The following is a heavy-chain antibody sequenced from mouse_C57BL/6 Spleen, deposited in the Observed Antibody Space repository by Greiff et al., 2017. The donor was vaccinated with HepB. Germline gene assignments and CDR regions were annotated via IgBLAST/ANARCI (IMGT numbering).Heavy chain of an antibody. Sequence: QVQLQQSGPELVKPGASVKISCKASGYAFSSSWMNWVKQRPGKGLEWIGRIYPGDGDTNYNGKFKGKATLTADKSSSTAYMQLSSLTSEDSAVYFCERGPLAMDYWGQGTSVTVSS. J-gene: IGHJ4*01. V-gene: IGHV1-82*01. CDR1: GYAFSSSW. CDR3: ERGPLAMDY. CDR2: IYPGDGDT.